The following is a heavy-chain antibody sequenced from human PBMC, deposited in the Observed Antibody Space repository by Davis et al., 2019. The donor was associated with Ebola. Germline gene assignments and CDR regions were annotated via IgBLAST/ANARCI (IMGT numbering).Heavy chain of an antibody. CDR3: ARDRDPAVAWGF. J-gene: IGHJ4*02. CDR1: GFTFSDSY. Sequence: GESLKIPCAASGFTFSDSYMTWVRQAPGKGLKWVANIKEDGSERYYVDSVKGRFTISRDNTKNSLYLQMNSLRVEDTAVYYCARDRDPAVAWGFWGQGTLVTVSS. CDR2: IKEDGSER. D-gene: IGHD6-19*01. V-gene: IGHV3-7*01.